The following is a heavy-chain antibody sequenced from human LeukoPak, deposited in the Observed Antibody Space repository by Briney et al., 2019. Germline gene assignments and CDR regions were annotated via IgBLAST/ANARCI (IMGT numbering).Heavy chain of an antibody. CDR1: GFTVSSNY. CDR2: MYSGGGT. V-gene: IGHV3-53*01. CDR3: ARARDTAMVTLPFDY. D-gene: IGHD5-18*01. J-gene: IGHJ4*02. Sequence: GGSLRLSCAASGFTVSSNYMSWVRQAPGKGLEWVSVMYSGGGTYYADSVKGRFTISRDNSKNTLYLQMNSLGAEDTAVYYCARARDTAMVTLPFDYWGQGTLVTVSS.